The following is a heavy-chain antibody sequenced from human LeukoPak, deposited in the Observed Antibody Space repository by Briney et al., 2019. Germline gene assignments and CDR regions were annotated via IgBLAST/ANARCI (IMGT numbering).Heavy chain of an antibody. D-gene: IGHD4-17*01. CDR3: ARDRGSALMTTVTHPSDY. CDR1: GYTYTGYY. V-gene: IGHV1-2*02. Sequence: ASVKVSCKASGYTYTGYYMHWVRQAPGQGLEWMGWINPNSGGTNYAQKFQGRVTMTRDTSISTAYMELSRLRSDDTAVYYCARDRGSALMTTVTHPSDYWGQGTLVTVSS. J-gene: IGHJ4*02. CDR2: INPNSGGT.